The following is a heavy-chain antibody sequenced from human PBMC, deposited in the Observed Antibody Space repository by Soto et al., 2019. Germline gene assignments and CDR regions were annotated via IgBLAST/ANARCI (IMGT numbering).Heavy chain of an antibody. Sequence: EVQLLESGGGVVQPGGSLRLSCAASGFTFSRFAMNWVRQAPGKGLEWVSGIGGSGGTTYYADSVKGRFTISRDNSKNTLFLQMNSLRAEDTSVYYCAKDSLGDYYYSGLDVWGQGTTVTVSS. CDR3: AKDSLGDYYYSGLDV. D-gene: IGHD2-15*01. V-gene: IGHV3-23*01. CDR2: IGGSGGTT. J-gene: IGHJ6*02. CDR1: GFTFSRFA.